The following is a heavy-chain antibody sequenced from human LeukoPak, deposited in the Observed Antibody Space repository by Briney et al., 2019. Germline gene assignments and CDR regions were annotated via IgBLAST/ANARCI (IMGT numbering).Heavy chain of an antibody. CDR2: TSGSDPGT. Sequence: GGSLRLSCPASGFTFSDYYMSWNRHAQEAVLEWVSATSGSDPGTYYADSVKCRFTISRVNSRNTLYLQMNRLRVEDTAVYYCAKGSRGSCRGAYCYSFDNWGQGAVVTVSS. CDR3: AKGSRGSCRGAYCYSFDN. D-gene: IGHD2-21*02. CDR1: GFTFSDYY. J-gene: IGHJ4*02. V-gene: IGHV3-23*01.